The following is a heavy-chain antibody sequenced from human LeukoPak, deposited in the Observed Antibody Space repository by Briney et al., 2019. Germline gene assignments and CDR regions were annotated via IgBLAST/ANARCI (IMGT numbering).Heavy chain of an antibody. CDR2: ISIYNGNT. CDR1: GYTFANYG. Sequence: ASVKVSCKTSGYTFANYGITWVRQAPGQGLECMGWISIYNGNTNYARKVQGRVTMTTDTSTSTAYMELRSLRSDDTAVYYCVRDKNGGSFDYWGQGTLVTVSS. J-gene: IGHJ4*02. CDR3: VRDKNGGSFDY. V-gene: IGHV1-18*01. D-gene: IGHD4-23*01.